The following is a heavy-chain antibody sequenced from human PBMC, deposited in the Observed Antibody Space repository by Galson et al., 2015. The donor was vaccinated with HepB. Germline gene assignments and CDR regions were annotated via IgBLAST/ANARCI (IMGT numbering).Heavy chain of an antibody. CDR1: GFTFSSYA. Sequence: SLRLSCAASGFTFSSYAMSWVRQAPGKGLEWVSAINGSGGSTYYADSVKGRFTISRDNSKNTLYLQMNSLRAEDTAVYYCAKGGLGYCSSTSCYAPDYYYYGMDVWGQGTTVTVSS. D-gene: IGHD2-2*01. V-gene: IGHV3-23*01. CDR2: INGSGGST. CDR3: AKGGLGYCSSTSCYAPDYYYYGMDV. J-gene: IGHJ6*02.